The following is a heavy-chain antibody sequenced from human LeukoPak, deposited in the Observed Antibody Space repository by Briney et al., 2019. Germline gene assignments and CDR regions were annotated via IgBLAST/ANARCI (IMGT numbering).Heavy chain of an antibody. Sequence: ASVKVPCKASGYTFTGYYMHWVRQAPGQGLEWMGWINPNSGGTNYAQKFQGRVTMTRDTSTSTAYMELSRLRSDDTAVYYCAREMVRGVIITENWFDPWGQGTLVTVSS. CDR1: GYTFTGYY. J-gene: IGHJ5*02. CDR2: INPNSGGT. D-gene: IGHD3-10*01. CDR3: AREMVRGVIITENWFDP. V-gene: IGHV1-2*02.